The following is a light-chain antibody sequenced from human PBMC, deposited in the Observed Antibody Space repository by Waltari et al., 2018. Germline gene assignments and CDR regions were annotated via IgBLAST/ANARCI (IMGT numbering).Light chain of an antibody. CDR2: KAS. CDR1: QSISSW. J-gene: IGKJ1*01. Sequence: DIQMTQSPYTLSASVGDRVTITCRASQSISSWLAWFQQKPGKAPKLLIQKASSLESGVLSRFSGSGSGTEFTLTISSLQPDDFATYYCQQYSSFWTFGQGTKVEIK. V-gene: IGKV1-5*03. CDR3: QQYSSFWT.